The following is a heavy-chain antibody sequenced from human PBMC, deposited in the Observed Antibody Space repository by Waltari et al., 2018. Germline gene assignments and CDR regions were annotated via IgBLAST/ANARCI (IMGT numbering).Heavy chain of an antibody. CDR2: IKTQSDGGGAT. V-gene: IGHV3-15*01. CDR1: GFTFSNTW. D-gene: IGHD3-16*02. CDR3: TTDQGDSYTFYSFDY. J-gene: IGHJ4*02. Sequence: EVQLVESGGGLVNPGGSLRLSCAASGFTFSNTWMDWVRQAPGKGREWIARIKTQSDGGGATYYAAPVTGRCNVSRDDSKNMLYLQMSSLKTEDTAMYYCTTDQGDSYTFYSFDYWGQGTLVTVSS.